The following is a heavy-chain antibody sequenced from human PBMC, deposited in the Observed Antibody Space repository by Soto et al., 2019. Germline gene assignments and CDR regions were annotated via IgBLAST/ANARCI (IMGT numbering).Heavy chain of an antibody. V-gene: IGHV1-18*01. D-gene: IGHD2-8*01. CDR3: AKNGQPPYFYYRMDV. J-gene: IGHJ6*02. CDR1: GYTFTRYG. CDR2: ISGYNGDT. Sequence: QGQLVQSGAEVKKPGASVKVSCKASGYTFTRYGISWVRQAPGQGLEWMGWISGYNGDTKYAQKFQGRVTMTVDTCTTTAYMELRSLTSDGRAVYYCAKNGQPPYFYYRMDVWGQGTKVTVSS.